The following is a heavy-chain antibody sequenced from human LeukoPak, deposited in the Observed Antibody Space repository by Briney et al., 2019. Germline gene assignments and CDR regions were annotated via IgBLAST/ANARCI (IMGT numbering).Heavy chain of an antibody. V-gene: IGHV4-59*01. CDR1: GGSISSYY. D-gene: IGHD6-19*01. J-gene: IGHJ5*02. CDR2: IYYSGST. Sequence: SETLSLTCTVSGGSISSYYWSWIRQPPGKGLEWIGNIYYSGSTNYNPSLKSRVTISVDTSKNQFSLKLSSVTAADTAVYYCARDSDEGRPRRRLAVAWNWFDPWGQGTLVTVSS. CDR3: ARDSDEGRPRRRLAVAWNWFDP.